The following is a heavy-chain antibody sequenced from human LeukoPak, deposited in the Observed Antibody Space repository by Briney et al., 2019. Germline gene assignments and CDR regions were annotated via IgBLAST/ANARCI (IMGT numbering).Heavy chain of an antibody. CDR2: IIPIFGTA. D-gene: IGHD6-13*01. Sequence: ASVKVSCKASGGTFSSYAISWVRHAPGQGHERMGGIIPIFGTANYAQKFQGRVTITTDESTSTAYMELSSLRSEDTAVYYCARGQAGYSGSWSEGWFDPWGQGTLVTVAS. V-gene: IGHV1-69*05. CDR3: ARGQAGYSGSWSEGWFDP. J-gene: IGHJ5*02. CDR1: GGTFSSYA.